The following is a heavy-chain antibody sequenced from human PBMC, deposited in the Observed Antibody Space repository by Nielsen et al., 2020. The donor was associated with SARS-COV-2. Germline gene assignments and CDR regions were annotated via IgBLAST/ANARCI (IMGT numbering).Heavy chain of an antibody. D-gene: IGHD3-22*01. V-gene: IGHV4-39*01. J-gene: IGHJ4*02. CDR2: IYYSGST. Sequence: SETLSLTCTVSGGSISSSSYYWGWIRQPPGKGLEWIGSIYYSGSTYYNPSLKSRVTISVDTSKNQFSLNLSSVTAADTAVYYCARVGSGYYFGSVDYWGQGTLVTVSS. CDR1: GGSISSSSYY. CDR3: ARVGSGYYFGSVDY.